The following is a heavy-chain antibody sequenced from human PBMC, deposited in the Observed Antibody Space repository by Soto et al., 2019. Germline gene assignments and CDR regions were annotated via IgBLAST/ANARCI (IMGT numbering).Heavy chain of an antibody. CDR2: IYYSGST. CDR3: ARDQGLYYYYYMYV. CDR1: GGSISSYY. Sequence: SETLSLTCTVSGGSISSYYWSWIRQPPGKGLEWIGYIYYSGSTNYNPSLKSRVTISVDTSKNQFSLKLSSVTAADTAVYYRARDQGLYYYYYMYVWGKGTTVTVSS. J-gene: IGHJ6*03. V-gene: IGHV4-59*01.